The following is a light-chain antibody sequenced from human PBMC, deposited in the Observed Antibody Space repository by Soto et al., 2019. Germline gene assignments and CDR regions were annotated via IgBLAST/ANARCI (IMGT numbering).Light chain of an antibody. CDR3: SSFTPTTSYVL. CDR2: EVI. CDR1: NRDIGSYKY. J-gene: IGLJ2*01. Sequence: QSALTQPASVSGSPGQSITISCTGNNRDIGSYKYVSWYQQNPGKVPKLILYEVINRPSGVSNRFSGSKSGNTASLTISGLQAEDEADYYCSSFTPTTSYVLFGGGTKLTVL. V-gene: IGLV2-14*01.